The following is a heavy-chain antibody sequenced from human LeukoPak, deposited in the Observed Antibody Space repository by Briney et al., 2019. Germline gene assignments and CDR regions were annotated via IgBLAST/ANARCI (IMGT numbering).Heavy chain of an antibody. CDR3: AREDYAHDVFDI. J-gene: IGHJ3*02. V-gene: IGHV3-7*01. CDR1: GFTFSSYW. D-gene: IGHD4-17*01. CDR2: IKQDGSEK. Sequence: GGSLRLSCAASGFTFSSYWMSWVRQAPGKGLEWVANIKQDGSEKYYVDSVKGRFTIPRDNAKNSLYLQMNSLRAEDTAVYYCAREDYAHDVFDIGGKGKMVTVFS.